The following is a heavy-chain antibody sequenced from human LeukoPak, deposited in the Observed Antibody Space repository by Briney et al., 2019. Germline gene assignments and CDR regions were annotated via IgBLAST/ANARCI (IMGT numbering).Heavy chain of an antibody. CDR3: ARDSHTMVRGVTLNWFDP. J-gene: IGHJ5*02. V-gene: IGHV4-31*03. CDR1: GGSISSGGYY. CDR2: IYYSGST. Sequence: SETLSLTCTVSGGSISSGGYYWSWIRQHPGKGLEWIGYIYYSGSTYYNPSLKSRVTISVDTSKNQFSLKLSSVTAADTAVYYCARDSHTMVRGVTLNWFDPWGQGTPVTVSS. D-gene: IGHD3-10*01.